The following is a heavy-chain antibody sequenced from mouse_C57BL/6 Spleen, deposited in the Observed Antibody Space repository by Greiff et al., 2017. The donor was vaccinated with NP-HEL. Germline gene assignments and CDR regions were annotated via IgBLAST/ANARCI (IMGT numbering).Heavy chain of an antibody. CDR3: ARWIPSPDFDD. Sequence: QVQLQQPGAELVMPGASVKLSCKASGYTFTSYWMHWVKQRPGQGLEWIGEIDPSDSYTNYNQKFKGKSTLTVAKSSSTAYMQLSSLTSEDSAVYYCARWIPSPDFDDWGQGTTLTVA. V-gene: IGHV1-69*01. J-gene: IGHJ2*01. CDR2: IDPSDSYT. CDR1: GYTFTSYW.